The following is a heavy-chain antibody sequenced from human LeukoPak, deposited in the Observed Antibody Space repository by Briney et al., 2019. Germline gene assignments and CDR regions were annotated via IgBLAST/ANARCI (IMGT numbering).Heavy chain of an antibody. CDR2: ISAYNGNT. V-gene: IGHV1-18*01. J-gene: IGHJ4*02. D-gene: IGHD3-22*01. CDR1: GYTFTSYG. CDR3: ARVQYYYDSSGYFGY. Sequence: ASVKVSCKASGYTFTSYGVSWVRQAPGQGLEWMGWISAYNGNTNYAQKLQGRVTMTTDTSTSTAYMELRSLRSDDTAVYYCARVQYYYDSSGYFGYWGQGTLVTVSS.